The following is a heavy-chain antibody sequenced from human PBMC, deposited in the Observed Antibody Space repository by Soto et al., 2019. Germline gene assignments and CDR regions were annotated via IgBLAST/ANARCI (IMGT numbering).Heavy chain of an antibody. CDR3: ARDKFPAMVRGVNVGFQH. J-gene: IGHJ1*01. D-gene: IGHD3-10*01. V-gene: IGHV4-34*01. CDR2: INHSGST. CDR1: GGSFSGYY. Sequence: QVQLQQWGAGLLKPSETLSLTRAVYGGSFSGYYWSWIRQPPGKGLEWIGEINHSGSTNYNPSLKSRVTISVDTSKNQFSLKLSSVTAADTAVYYCARDKFPAMVRGVNVGFQHWGQGTLVTVSS.